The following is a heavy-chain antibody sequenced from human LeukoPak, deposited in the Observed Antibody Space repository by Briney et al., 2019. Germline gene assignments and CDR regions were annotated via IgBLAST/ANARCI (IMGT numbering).Heavy chain of an antibody. J-gene: IGHJ3*02. CDR2: IWYDGSNK. CDR3: ARDYYYDSSGYQPDAFDI. D-gene: IGHD3-22*01. CDR1: GFTFSSYG. V-gene: IGHV3-33*01. Sequence: PGGSLRLSCAASGFTFSSYGMHWVRQAPGKGLEWVAVIWYDGSNKYYADSVKGRFTISRDNSKNTLYLQMNSLRAEDTAVYYCARDYYYDSSGYQPDAFDIWGQGTMVTVSS.